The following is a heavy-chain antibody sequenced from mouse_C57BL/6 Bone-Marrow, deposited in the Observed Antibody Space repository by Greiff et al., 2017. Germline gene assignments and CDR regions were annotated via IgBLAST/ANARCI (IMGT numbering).Heavy chain of an antibody. CDR1: GYTFTDYY. D-gene: IGHD1-1*01. CDR2: INPYNGGT. CDR3: ARRYYGSSYGPY. V-gene: IGHV1-19*01. J-gene: IGHJ2*01. Sequence: VQLKQSGPVLVKPGASVKMSCKASGYTFTDYYMNWVKQSHGKSLEWIGVINPYNGGTSYNQKFKGKATLTVDKSSSTAYMELNSLTSEDSAVYYCARRYYGSSYGPYWGQGTTLTVSS.